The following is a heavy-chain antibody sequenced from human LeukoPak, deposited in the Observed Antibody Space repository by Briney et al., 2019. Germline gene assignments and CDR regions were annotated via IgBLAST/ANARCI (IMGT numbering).Heavy chain of an antibody. D-gene: IGHD6-19*01. V-gene: IGHV3-23*01. CDR2: ISDSGDST. CDR3: AKLIAVAGTDDY. CDR1: GSTFSSYA. Sequence: GASLQISCKGSGSTFSSYAMSWVRPAPGKGLEWVSSISDSGDSTYYADSVKGRFTISRDNSKNTLYLQMNSLRAEDTAVYYCAKLIAVAGTDDYWGQGTLVTVSS. J-gene: IGHJ4*02.